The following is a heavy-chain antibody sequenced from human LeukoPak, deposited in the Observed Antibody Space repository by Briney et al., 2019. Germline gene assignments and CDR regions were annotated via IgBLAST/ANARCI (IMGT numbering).Heavy chain of an antibody. D-gene: IGHD6-13*01. Sequence: SETLSLTCSVAGGSIDSSSHYWAWIRQPPGKGLEWVGSIYYSGSTYYSPSLKSRLTMSVDTSKKQFSLKLRSVTAADTAVYYCARAAYSSTWYSRYFDLWGRGTLVTVSS. J-gene: IGHJ2*01. CDR2: IYYSGST. CDR3: ARAAYSSTWYSRYFDL. CDR1: GGSIDSSSHY. V-gene: IGHV4-39*07.